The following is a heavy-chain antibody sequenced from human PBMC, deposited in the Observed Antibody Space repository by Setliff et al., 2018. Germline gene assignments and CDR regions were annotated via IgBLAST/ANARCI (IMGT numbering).Heavy chain of an antibody. Sequence: SETLSLTCTVSGGSISSSSDYWSWIRPPPGKGLEWMGYIYYSGSTNYNPSLKSRVTISVDTSKNQFSLKLASMTAADTALYYCARESRFGYSGYDCAFDYWGQGMLVTVSS. CDR1: GGSISSSSDY. CDR2: IYYSGST. J-gene: IGHJ4*02. CDR3: ARESRFGYSGYDCAFDY. V-gene: IGHV4-61*01. D-gene: IGHD5-12*01.